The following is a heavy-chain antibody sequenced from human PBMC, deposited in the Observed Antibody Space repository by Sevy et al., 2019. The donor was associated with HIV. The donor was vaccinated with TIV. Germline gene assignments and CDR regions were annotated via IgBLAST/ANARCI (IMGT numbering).Heavy chain of an antibody. D-gene: IGHD6-19*01. CDR2: ISWNSGSI. V-gene: IGHV3-9*01. CDR3: AKGAVAATNY. CDR1: GFTFDDYA. J-gene: IGHJ4*02. Sequence: GGSLRLSCAASGFTFDDYAMHWVRQAPGKGLEWVSGISWNSGSIGYADSVKGRFTISRDNAKNSLYLQMNSLRAEDTALYYCAKGAVAATNYWGQGTLVTVSS.